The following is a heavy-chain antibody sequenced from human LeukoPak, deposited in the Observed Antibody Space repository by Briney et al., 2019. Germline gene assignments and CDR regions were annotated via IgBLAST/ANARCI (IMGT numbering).Heavy chain of an antibody. J-gene: IGHJ4*02. Sequence: PGGSLRLSCAASGFTFSSYSMNWVRQAPGKGLEWVSAISGSGGSTYYADSVKGRFTISRDNSKNTLYLQMNSLRSDDTAVYYCARSKGAAAASFVYWGQGTLVTVSS. CDR3: ARSKGAAAASFVY. CDR2: ISGSGGST. V-gene: IGHV3-23*01. CDR1: GFTFSSYS. D-gene: IGHD6-13*01.